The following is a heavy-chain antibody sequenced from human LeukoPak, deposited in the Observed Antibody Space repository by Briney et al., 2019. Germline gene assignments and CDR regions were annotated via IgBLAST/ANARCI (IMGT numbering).Heavy chain of an antibody. J-gene: IGHJ5*02. CDR2: IGTAGDT. D-gene: IGHD6-19*01. CDR1: GFTFSSYD. V-gene: IGHV3-13*01. CDR3: ARGRGDPRAVAGNNWFDP. Sequence: GGSLRLSCAASGFTFSSYDMHWVRQATGKGLEWVSAIGTAGDTYYPGSVKGRFTISRENAKNSLYLQMNSLRAGDTAVYYCARGRGDPRAVAGNNWFDPWGQGTLVTVSS.